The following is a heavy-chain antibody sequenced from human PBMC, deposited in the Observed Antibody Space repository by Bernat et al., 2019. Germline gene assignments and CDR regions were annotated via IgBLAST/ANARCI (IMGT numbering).Heavy chain of an antibody. Sequence: QLQLQESGPGLVKPSETLSLTCTVSGGSISSSSNYYWGWIRQPPGKGLEWIGSIYYSGSSYYNPSLKSRVTISVDTSKNHFSLKLSSVTAADTAVYYCARPGIAVGHQGAFDYWGQGTLVTVSS. D-gene: IGHD6-19*01. CDR2: IYYSGSS. CDR1: GGSISSSSNYY. V-gene: IGHV4-39*02. CDR3: ARPGIAVGHQGAFDY. J-gene: IGHJ4*02.